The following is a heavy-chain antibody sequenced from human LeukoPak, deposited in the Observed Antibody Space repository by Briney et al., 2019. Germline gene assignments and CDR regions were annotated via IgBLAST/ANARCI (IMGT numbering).Heavy chain of an antibody. Sequence: GGSLRLSCAASGFTFSSYGMHWVRQAPGKGLEWVAVISYDGSNKYYADSVKGRFTISRDNSKNTLYLQMHSLRPEDTAVYYCAKDSSIAVAGTGDYWGQGTLVTVSS. CDR3: AKDSSIAVAGTGDY. CDR2: ISYDGSNK. J-gene: IGHJ4*02. D-gene: IGHD6-19*01. CDR1: GFTFSSYG. V-gene: IGHV3-30*18.